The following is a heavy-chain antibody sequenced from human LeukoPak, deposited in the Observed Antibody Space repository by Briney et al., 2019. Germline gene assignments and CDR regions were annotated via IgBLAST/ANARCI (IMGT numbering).Heavy chain of an antibody. CDR2: IYYSGST. CDR1: GGSISSHF. Sequence: SETLSLTCTVSGGSISSHFWSWIRQPPGKGLEWIGNIYYSGSTNYNPSLKSRLTISVDTSKNQFSLKLSSVTAADTAVYYCVRVPGLRVWGSYRYTLYDAFDIWGQGTMVTVSS. V-gene: IGHV4-59*11. J-gene: IGHJ3*02. D-gene: IGHD3-16*02. CDR3: VRVPGLRVWGSYRYTLYDAFDI.